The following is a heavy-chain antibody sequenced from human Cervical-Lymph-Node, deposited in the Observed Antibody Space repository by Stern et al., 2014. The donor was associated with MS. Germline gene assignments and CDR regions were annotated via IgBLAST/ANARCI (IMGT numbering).Heavy chain of an antibody. CDR2: IWYDGSNE. CDR1: GFTFSSYG. Sequence: DQLVESGGGVVQPGRSLRLSCAASGFTFSSYGMNWVRQAPGKGLEWVAVIWYDGSNEYYADSVKGRFTISRDNSKNTLSLQMSSLRAEDTAVYYCARTRGNAYYHNGMDVWGQGTKVTVSS. V-gene: IGHV3-33*01. D-gene: IGHD2-8*01. CDR3: ARTRGNAYYHNGMDV. J-gene: IGHJ6*02.